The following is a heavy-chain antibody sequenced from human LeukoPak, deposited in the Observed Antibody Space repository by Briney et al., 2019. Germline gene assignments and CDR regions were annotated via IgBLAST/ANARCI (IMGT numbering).Heavy chain of an antibody. Sequence: GGSLRLSCAASGFTFSSYEMNWVRQAPGKGLEWVSYISSSGSTIYYADSVKGRFTISRGNAKNSLYLQMNSLRAEDTAVYYCARLSPYSRKAFDYWGQGTLVTVSS. D-gene: IGHD1-26*01. CDR3: ARLSPYSRKAFDY. CDR1: GFTFSSYE. J-gene: IGHJ4*02. CDR2: ISSSGSTI. V-gene: IGHV3-48*03.